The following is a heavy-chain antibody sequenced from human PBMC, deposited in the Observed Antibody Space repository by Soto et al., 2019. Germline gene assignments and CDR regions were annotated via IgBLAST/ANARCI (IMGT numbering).Heavy chain of an antibody. V-gene: IGHV4-30-4*01. J-gene: IGHJ6*02. CDR1: GGSISSGDYY. Sequence: SETLSLTCTVSGGSISSGDYYWSWIRQPPGKGLEWIGYIYYSGSTYYNPSLKSRVTISVDTSKNQFSLKLSSVTAADTAVYYCARPSPTSHYYGMDVWGQGTTVTVSS. CDR3: ARPSPTSHYYGMDV. CDR2: IYYSGST.